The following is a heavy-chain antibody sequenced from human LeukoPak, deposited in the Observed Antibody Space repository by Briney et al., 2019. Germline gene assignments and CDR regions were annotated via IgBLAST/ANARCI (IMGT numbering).Heavy chain of an antibody. CDR3: ARDPRYSNSWSFYFDY. CDR2: ISSSDNYI. CDR1: GFTFSTYT. V-gene: IGHV3-21*01. Sequence: PGRSLRLSCAASGFTFSTYTINWVRQAPGKGLEWVSSISSSDNYIYYADSVKGRFTISRDNAKNSLYLQMNSLRAEDTAVYYCARDPRYSNSWSFYFDYWGQGTLVTVSS. D-gene: IGHD6-13*01. J-gene: IGHJ4*02.